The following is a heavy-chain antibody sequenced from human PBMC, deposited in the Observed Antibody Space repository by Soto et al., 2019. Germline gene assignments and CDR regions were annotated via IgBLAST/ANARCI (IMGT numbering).Heavy chain of an antibody. J-gene: IGHJ5*02. D-gene: IGHD3-3*01. V-gene: IGHV1-3*01. CDR3: ARERADWVTNGWFDP. CDR1: GYTFTSYA. CDR2: INAGNGNT. Sequence: QVQLVQSGAEVKKPGASVKVSCKASGYTFTSYAMHWVRQAPGQRLEWMGWINAGNGNTKCSQKFQGRVTITRDTSASTAYMELSSLRSEDTAVYYCARERADWVTNGWFDPWGQGTLVTVSP.